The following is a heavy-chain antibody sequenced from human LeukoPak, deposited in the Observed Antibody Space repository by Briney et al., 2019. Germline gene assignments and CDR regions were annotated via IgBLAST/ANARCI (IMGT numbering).Heavy chain of an antibody. CDR2: IYYSGST. V-gene: IGHV4-39*01. CDR1: GGSISSSGYY. D-gene: IGHD1-26*01. CDR3: ASGWELRRGDAFDI. J-gene: IGHJ3*02. Sequence: PSETLSLTRTVSGGSISSSGYYWGWLRQPPGKGLEWFGSIYYSGSTYYNPSLKSRITISVDTSKNQFSLKLSSMTAADTAVYYCASGWELRRGDAFDIWGQGTMVTVSS.